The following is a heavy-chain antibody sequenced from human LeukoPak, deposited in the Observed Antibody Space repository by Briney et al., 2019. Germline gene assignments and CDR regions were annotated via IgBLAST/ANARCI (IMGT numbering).Heavy chain of an antibody. J-gene: IGHJ5*02. CDR1: GGSISSGGYY. V-gene: IGHV4-39*07. CDR2: INHSGST. Sequence: PSETLSLTCTVSGGSISSGGYYWSWIRQPPGKGLEWIGEINHSGSTNYNPSLKSRVTISVDTSKNQFSLKLSSVTAADTAVYYCARGPTIRRGWFDPWGQGTLVTVSS. CDR3: ARGPTIRRGWFDP. D-gene: IGHD1-26*01.